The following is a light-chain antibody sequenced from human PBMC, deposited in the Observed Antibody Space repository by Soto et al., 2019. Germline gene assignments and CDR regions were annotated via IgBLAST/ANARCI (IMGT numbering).Light chain of an antibody. J-gene: IGLJ1*01. CDR1: SSDVGGHNY. V-gene: IGLV2-8*01. CDR2: EVS. CDR3: SSYAGGNNPFV. Sequence: QSVLTQPPSASGSPGQSVTISCTGTSSDVGGHNYVSWYQQYPGKAPKLMIYEVSKRPSGVPDRFSGSKSGNTASLTVSGLQAEDEADYYCSSYAGGNNPFVFGTGTKVTV.